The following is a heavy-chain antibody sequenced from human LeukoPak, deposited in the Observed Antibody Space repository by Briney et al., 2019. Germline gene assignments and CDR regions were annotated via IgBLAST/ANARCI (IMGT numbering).Heavy chain of an antibody. Sequence: SETLSLTCAVYGGSFSTYYWSWIRQSPGKGLEWIAEINHRGDTNYNPSVKSRVTLSVDTSKNQFSLKVRSVTAADTAVYYCARGPTISETGYFDYWGQGTLVTVSS. CDR1: GGSFSTYY. J-gene: IGHJ4*03. CDR3: ARGPTISETGYFDY. CDR2: INHRGDT. D-gene: IGHD1-1*01. V-gene: IGHV4-34*01.